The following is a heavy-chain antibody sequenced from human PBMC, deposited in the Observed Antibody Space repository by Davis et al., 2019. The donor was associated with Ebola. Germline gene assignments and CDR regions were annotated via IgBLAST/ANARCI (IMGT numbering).Heavy chain of an antibody. V-gene: IGHV1-3*01. CDR2: INAGNGNT. D-gene: IGHD2/OR15-2a*01. J-gene: IGHJ5*02. CDR1: GYTFTSYA. Sequence: ASVKVSCKASGYTFTSYAMHWVRQAPGQRLEWMGWINAGNGNTKYSQKFQGRVTMTTDTSTSTAYMELRSLRSDDTAVYYCARPSGYYGWFDPWGQGTLVTVSS. CDR3: ARPSGYYGWFDP.